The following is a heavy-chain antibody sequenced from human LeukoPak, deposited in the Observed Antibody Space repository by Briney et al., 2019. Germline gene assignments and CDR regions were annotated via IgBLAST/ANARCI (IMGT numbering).Heavy chain of an antibody. CDR3: ARGAYGSGSYSLEVDV. V-gene: IGHV3-9*01. CDR2: ISWNSGSI. CDR1: GFTFDDYD. D-gene: IGHD3-10*01. J-gene: IGHJ6*04. Sequence: SLRLSCAVSGFTFDDYDMHWVRQAPGKGLEWVSGISWNSGSIGYADSVKGRFTISRDNAKNSLYLQMNSLRAEDTAVYYCARGAYGSGSYSLEVDVWGKGTTVTISS.